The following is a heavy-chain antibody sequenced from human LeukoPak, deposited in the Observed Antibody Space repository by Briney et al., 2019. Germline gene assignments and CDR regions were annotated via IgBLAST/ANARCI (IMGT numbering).Heavy chain of an antibody. CDR2: INPSGGST. CDR3: ARSPYTYGSLFYLDY. V-gene: IGHV1-46*01. D-gene: IGHD5-18*01. J-gene: IGHJ4*02. Sequence: ASVKVSCKTSGYTFTYYYIHWVRQAPGQGLEWMGIINPSGGSTTYAQKLQGRVALTRDTSTSTVYMELSSLRSEDTALYYCARSPYTYGSLFYLDYWGQGTLVTVSS. CDR1: GYTFTYYY.